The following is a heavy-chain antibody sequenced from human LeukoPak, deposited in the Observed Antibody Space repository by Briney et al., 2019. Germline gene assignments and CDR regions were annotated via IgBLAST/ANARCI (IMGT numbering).Heavy chain of an antibody. CDR1: GFTFSSYA. Sequence: GGSMRLSCVASGFTFSSYAMNWVRQAPGKGLEWVSSISSNNNVYYADSVKGRFTISRDNARNSLSLQMNSLRGEDTAVYYCGREDCDNVRCYGASDAWGQGTLVTVSS. CDR2: ISSNNNV. J-gene: IGHJ5*02. V-gene: IGHV3-69-1*01. CDR3: GREDCDNVRCYGASDA. D-gene: IGHD2-2*01.